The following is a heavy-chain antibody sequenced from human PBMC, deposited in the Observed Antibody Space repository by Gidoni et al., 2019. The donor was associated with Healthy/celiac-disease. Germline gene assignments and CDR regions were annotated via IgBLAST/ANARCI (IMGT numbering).Heavy chain of an antibody. CDR3: ARHVYYDRGPVDY. Sequence: QLQLQESGPGLVKPSETLSLTCTVSGGSISSSSYYWGWIRQPPGKGLEWIGSTYYCWSTYYNPSLKSRVTISVDTSKNQFSLKLSSVTAADTAVYYCARHVYYDRGPVDYWGQGTLVTVSS. CDR1: GGSISSSSYY. J-gene: IGHJ4*02. V-gene: IGHV4-39*01. D-gene: IGHD3-22*01. CDR2: TYYCWST.